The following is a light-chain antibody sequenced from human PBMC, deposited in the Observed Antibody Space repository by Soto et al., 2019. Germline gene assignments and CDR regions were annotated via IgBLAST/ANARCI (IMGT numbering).Light chain of an antibody. CDR3: TSYTSASTLV. CDR1: SDDIGANNY. J-gene: IGLJ2*01. Sequence: QSALTQPASVSGSPGQSITISCTGTSDDIGANNYVSWYQHHPGKAPKILIYEAANRPSGISHRFSGSKSGNTASLTISGLQAEDEAHYFCTSYTSASTLVFGGGTKVTVL. V-gene: IGLV2-14*01. CDR2: EAA.